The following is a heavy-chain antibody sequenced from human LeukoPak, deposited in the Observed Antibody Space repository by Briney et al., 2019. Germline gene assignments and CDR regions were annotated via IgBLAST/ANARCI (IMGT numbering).Heavy chain of an antibody. CDR3: ARDWGNSGSYQSAFDI. V-gene: IGHV3-30-3*01. J-gene: IGHJ3*02. CDR1: GFTFSSYA. CDR2: ISYDGSNK. Sequence: SGGSLRLSCAASGFTFSSYAMHWVRQAPGKGLEWVAVISYDGSNKYYADSVKGRFTISRDNSKNTLYLQMNSLRAEDTAVYYRARDWGNSGSYQSAFDIWGQGTMVTVSS. D-gene: IGHD1-26*01.